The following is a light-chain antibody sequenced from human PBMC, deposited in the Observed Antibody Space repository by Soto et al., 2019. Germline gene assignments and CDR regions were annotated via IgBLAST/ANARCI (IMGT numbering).Light chain of an antibody. V-gene: IGKV3-15*01. CDR2: GAS. J-gene: IGKJ1*01. CDR1: QSVSSN. Sequence: EIVMTQSPATLSVSPGERATLSCRASQSVSSNLAWYQQKPGQAPRLLIYGASTRATGIPARFSGSGSGTDFTLTISSLQSEDFAAYYCQQYNNWPRGTFGQGTKVDIK. CDR3: QQYNNWPRGT.